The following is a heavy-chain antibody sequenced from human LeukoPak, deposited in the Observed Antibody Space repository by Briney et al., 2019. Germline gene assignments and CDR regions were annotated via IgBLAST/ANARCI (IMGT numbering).Heavy chain of an antibody. V-gene: IGHV3-23*01. D-gene: IGHD1-7*01. J-gene: IGHJ6*03. CDR2: ISGSGGST. Sequence: GGSLRLSCAASGFNFSTYWMTWVRQVLGKGLEWVSAISGSGGSTYYADSVKGRFTISRDNSKNTLFLQMNSLRAEDTAVYYCAKRRRLELLYYYYMDVWGKGTAVTVSS. CDR1: GFNFSTYW. CDR3: AKRRRLELLYYYYMDV.